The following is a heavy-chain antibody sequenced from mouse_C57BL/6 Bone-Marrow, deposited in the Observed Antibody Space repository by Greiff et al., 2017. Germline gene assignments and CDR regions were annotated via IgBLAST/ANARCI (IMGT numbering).Heavy chain of an antibody. CDR3: ARFWYVDV. V-gene: IGHV1-4*01. J-gene: IGHJ1*03. CDR1: GYTFTSYT. Sequence: QVQLKESGAELARPGASVKMSCKASGYTFTSYTMHWVKQRPGQGLEWIGYINPSSGYTKYNQKFKDKATLTADKSSSTAYMQLSSLTSEDSAVYYCARFWYVDVWGTGTTVTVSS. CDR2: INPSSGYT.